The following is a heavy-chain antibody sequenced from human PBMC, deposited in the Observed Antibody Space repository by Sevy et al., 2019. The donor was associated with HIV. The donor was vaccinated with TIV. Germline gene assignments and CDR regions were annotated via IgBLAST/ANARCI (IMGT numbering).Heavy chain of an antibody. J-gene: IGHJ4*02. CDR3: ARAYYDSRGYYNYFDY. CDR2: ISSSSSYI. V-gene: IGHV3-21*01. Sequence: GGYLRLSCAASGFTFSSYSMNWVRQAPGKGLEWVSSISSSSSYIYYADSVKGRFTISRDNAKNSLYLQMNSLRAEDTAVYYCARAYYDSRGYYNYFDYWGQGTLVTVSS. CDR1: GFTFSSYS. D-gene: IGHD3-22*01.